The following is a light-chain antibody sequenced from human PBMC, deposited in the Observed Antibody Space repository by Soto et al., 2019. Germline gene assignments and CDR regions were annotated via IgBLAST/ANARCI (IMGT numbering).Light chain of an antibody. J-gene: IGKJ5*01. Sequence: TQMTQSPSSLSASVGDRVTITCQATQDIRKYLNWYQQKPGKAPKLLIYDASSLETGVPSRFSGSGSGTDFTLTISSLQPEDFATYYCQQYDNLPLIFGQGTRLDIK. CDR2: DAS. CDR1: QDIRKY. CDR3: QQYDNLPLI. V-gene: IGKV1-33*01.